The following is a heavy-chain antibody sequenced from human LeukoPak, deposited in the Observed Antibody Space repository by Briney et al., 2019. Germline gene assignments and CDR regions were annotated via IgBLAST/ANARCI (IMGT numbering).Heavy chain of an antibody. CDR2: IYYSGST. Sequence: SETLSLTCTVSGGSISSGSYYWSWIRQPPGKGLEWIGYIYYSGSTNYNPSLKSRVTISVETSKNEFSLKLRSVTAADTAVYYCARVTLITTFGVVFKRWFDPWGQGTLVTVSS. V-gene: IGHV4-61*01. J-gene: IGHJ5*02. D-gene: IGHD3-3*01. CDR3: ARVTLITTFGVVFKRWFDP. CDR1: GGSISSGSYY.